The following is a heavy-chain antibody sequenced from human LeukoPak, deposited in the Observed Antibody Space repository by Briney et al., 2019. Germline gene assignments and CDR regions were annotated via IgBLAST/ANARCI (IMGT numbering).Heavy chain of an antibody. Sequence: PGGSLRLSCAASGFTLSINHMSWVRQPPGKGLEFVSFIYSGGSTYYADSVKGRFTISRDNSKDTLYIKMNSLRADDTPVYYCAKDGLGRSGANDYWGQGTLVTVSS. V-gene: IGHV3-66*01. J-gene: IGHJ4*02. CDR1: GFTLSINH. CDR2: IYSGGST. CDR3: AKDGLGRSGANDY. D-gene: IGHD2-15*01.